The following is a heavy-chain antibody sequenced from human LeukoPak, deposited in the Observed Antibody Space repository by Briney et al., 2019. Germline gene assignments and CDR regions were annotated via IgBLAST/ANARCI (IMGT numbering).Heavy chain of an antibody. D-gene: IGHD6-25*01. CDR1: GFTFSSYG. CDR3: VKDSSGTFDN. V-gene: IGHV3-30*02. CDR2: IRYDGSNT. Sequence: PGGSLRLSCAASGFTFSSYGMHWVRQAPGKGLEWVTFIRYDGSNTYYADSVKGRFTISRDNSKNTLYLQMNSLRGDDTAVYYCVKDSSGTFDNWGQGALVTVSS. J-gene: IGHJ4*02.